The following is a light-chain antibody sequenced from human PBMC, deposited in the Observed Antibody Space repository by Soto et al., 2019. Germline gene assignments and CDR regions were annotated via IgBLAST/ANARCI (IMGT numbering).Light chain of an antibody. Sequence: QSALTQPPSVSGSPGQSVTISCTGTRSDVGAYNYVSWYQQHPGKAPKLMICDVSQRPSGVPDRFSGSKSGNTASLTISGLQAYDEADYFCFSYAGGYKHYVFGTGTKLTVL. J-gene: IGLJ1*01. CDR3: FSYAGGYKHYV. CDR2: DVS. CDR1: RSDVGAYNY. V-gene: IGLV2-11*01.